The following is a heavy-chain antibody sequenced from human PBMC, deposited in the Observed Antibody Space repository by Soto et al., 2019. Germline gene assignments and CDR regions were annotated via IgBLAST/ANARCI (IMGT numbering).Heavy chain of an antibody. Sequence: QVQLVQSGAEVKKPGASVKVSCKASGYTFTSYGISWVRQAPGQGLEWMGWISAYNGNTNYAQKLQGRVTMTTDTSTGTAYMELRRLRSDDTAVYYSARSYYYGSGSYYMEDGYLVYWGQGILVTVSS. J-gene: IGHJ4*02. V-gene: IGHV1-18*01. CDR1: GYTFTSYG. CDR2: ISAYNGNT. CDR3: ARSYYYGSGSYYMEDGYLVY. D-gene: IGHD3-10*01.